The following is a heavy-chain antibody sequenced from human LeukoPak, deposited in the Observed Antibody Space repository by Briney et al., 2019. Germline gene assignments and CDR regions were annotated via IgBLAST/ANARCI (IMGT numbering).Heavy chain of an antibody. D-gene: IGHD6-19*01. CDR3: TRGSSGRRDN. Sequence: GGSLRLSCAASGFIFSSYAMSWLRQAPGKGLEWVSTISGSGGSTYYADSVEGRFTISRDNSKNTVYLQMNSLRAEDTAVYYCTRGSSGRRDNWGQGTLVTVSA. CDR1: GFIFSSYA. V-gene: IGHV3-23*01. CDR2: ISGSGGST. J-gene: IGHJ4*02.